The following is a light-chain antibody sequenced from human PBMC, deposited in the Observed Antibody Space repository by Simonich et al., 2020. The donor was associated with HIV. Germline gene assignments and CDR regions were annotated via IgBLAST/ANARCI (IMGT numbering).Light chain of an antibody. CDR3: QQYYITPHT. Sequence: DIVMTQSPDSLAVSLGERATINCKSSQSVLSTSNHKNYLAWYQQKPGQPPKLLIYWASTRESGVPDRFSGSGSETDFTLTISSLQAEDVAVYYCQQYYITPHTFGQGTKLEIK. CDR1: QSVLSTSNHKNY. V-gene: IGKV4-1*01. J-gene: IGKJ1*01. CDR2: WAS.